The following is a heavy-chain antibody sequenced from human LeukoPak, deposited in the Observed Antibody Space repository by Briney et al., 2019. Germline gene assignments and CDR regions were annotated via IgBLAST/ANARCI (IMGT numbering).Heavy chain of an antibody. CDR1: GFTFTSSA. Sequence: GTSVKDSCKASGFTFTSSAMQWVRQARGQRLEWIGWIVVGSGNTNYAQKLQERVTITRDMSTSTAYMELSSLRSEDTAVYYCAAGPFWSGYPNWFDPWGQGTLVTVSS. CDR3: AAGPFWSGYPNWFDP. CDR2: IVVGSGNT. J-gene: IGHJ5*02. D-gene: IGHD3-3*01. V-gene: IGHV1-58*02.